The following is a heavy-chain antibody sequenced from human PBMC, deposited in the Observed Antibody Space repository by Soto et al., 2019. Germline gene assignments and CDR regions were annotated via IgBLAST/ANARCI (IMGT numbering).Heavy chain of an antibody. CDR3: ARKERKPAPFWN. D-gene: IGHD3-3*01. V-gene: IGHV4-28*06. Sequence: KLAETLSLTCDVFGFSISSNNGWGWIRQPPGKGLEWIGDISYSGSTRYNPSLKSRVTMSVDKARDQFSLTLNSVTAMDTAVYYCARKERKPAPFWNWGQG. CDR2: ISYSGST. CDR1: GFSISSNNG. J-gene: IGHJ4*02.